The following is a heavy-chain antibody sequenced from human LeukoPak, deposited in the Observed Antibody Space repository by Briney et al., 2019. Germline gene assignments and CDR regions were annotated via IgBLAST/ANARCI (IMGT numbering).Heavy chain of an antibody. V-gene: IGHV4-39*01. Sequence: SETLSLTCTVSGDSVSSSNYYWGWIRQPPGKKLEWIGNIYYSGSTYYNPSLKSRVTISVDTSKNQFSLKLSSVTAADTAVYYCASRLWWPSNSYFDYWGQGTLVTVSS. CDR1: GDSVSSSNYY. CDR2: IYYSGST. CDR3: ASRLWWPSNSYFDY. D-gene: IGHD2-21*01. J-gene: IGHJ4*02.